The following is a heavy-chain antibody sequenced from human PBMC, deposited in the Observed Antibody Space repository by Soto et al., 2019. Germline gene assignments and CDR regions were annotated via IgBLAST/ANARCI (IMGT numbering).Heavy chain of an antibody. D-gene: IGHD1-26*01. CDR2: IWYDGSNK. J-gene: IGHJ4*02. V-gene: IGHV3-33*01. CDR3: ARDPIVGAPPGGYFDY. Sequence: GGSLRLSCAASGFTFSSYGMHWVRQAPGKGLEWVAVIWYDGSNKYYADSVKGRFTISRDNSKNTLYLQMNSLRAEDTAVYYCARDPIVGAPPGGYFDYWGQGTLVTVSS. CDR1: GFTFSSYG.